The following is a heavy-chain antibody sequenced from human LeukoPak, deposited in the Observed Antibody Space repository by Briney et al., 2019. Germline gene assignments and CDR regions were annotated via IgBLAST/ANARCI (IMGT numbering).Heavy chain of an antibody. Sequence: AGGSLRLSCAASGFTFNSHAMSWVRQAPGKGLEWVSTLSGSAFTYYADSVKGRFTISRDTSKNTLFLDMNTLRVEDTAVYYWAKGSQESRRTILDAFDIWGQGTMVSVSS. D-gene: IGHD1-1*01. CDR1: GFTFNSHA. J-gene: IGHJ3*02. CDR2: LSGSAFT. V-gene: IGHV3-23*01. CDR3: AKGSQESRRTILDAFDI.